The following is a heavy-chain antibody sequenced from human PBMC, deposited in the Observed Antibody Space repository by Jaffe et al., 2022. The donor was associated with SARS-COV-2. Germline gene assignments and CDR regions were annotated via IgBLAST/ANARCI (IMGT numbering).Heavy chain of an antibody. CDR3: ARHPIGAAGREGWFDP. Sequence: EVQLVQSGAEVKKPGDSLKISCKTSGYSFTNYWIAWVRQMPGKGLEWMGIIYPGDSNTRYSPSFQGQVTISVDRSINTAYVQWSSLKASDTAMYFCARHPIGAAGREGWFDPWGQGTLVTVSS. D-gene: IGHD6-13*01. J-gene: IGHJ5*02. V-gene: IGHV5-51*01. CDR2: IYPGDSNT. CDR1: GYSFTNYW.